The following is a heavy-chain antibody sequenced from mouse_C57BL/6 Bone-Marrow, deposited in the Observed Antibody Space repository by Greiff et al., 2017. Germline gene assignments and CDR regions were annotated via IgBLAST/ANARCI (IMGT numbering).Heavy chain of an antibody. D-gene: IGHD2-4*01. CDR1: GYTFTDYY. V-gene: IGHV1-76*01. CDR2: IYPGSGNT. Sequence: QVQLQQSGAELVRPGASVKLSCKASGYTFTDYYINRVKQRPGQGLEWIARIYPGSGNTYYNEKFKGKATLTAEKSSSTAYMQLSSLTSEDSAVYFCASYDYDGFDDWGQGTTLTVSS. CDR3: ASYDYDGFDD. J-gene: IGHJ2*01.